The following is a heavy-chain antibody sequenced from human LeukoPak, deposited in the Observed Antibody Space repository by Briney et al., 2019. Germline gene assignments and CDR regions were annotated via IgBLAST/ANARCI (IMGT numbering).Heavy chain of an antibody. CDR2: IYHSGST. D-gene: IGHD3-10*01. V-gene: IGHV4-34*01. J-gene: IGHJ5*02. Sequence: SETLSRTCTVSGGSISSYYWSWIRQPPGKGLGWIGDIYHSGSTNYNPSLKSRVTISVDTSKNQFSLKLRSVTAADTAVYYCARGITMVRGVTRGNWFDPWGQGTLVTVSS. CDR1: GGSISSYY. CDR3: ARGITMVRGVTRGNWFDP.